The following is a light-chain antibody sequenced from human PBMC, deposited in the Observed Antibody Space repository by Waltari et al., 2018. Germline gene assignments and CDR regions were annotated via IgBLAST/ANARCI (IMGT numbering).Light chain of an antibody. CDR3: QSADSSDTSPHVI. V-gene: IGLV3-25*03. J-gene: IGLJ2*01. Sequence: SYKLTQPPSVSVSPGQTARITCSGDALAKPYVYWYQQKPGQAPVLVMYKDTERPAGTPERFSGSSSGTTVTLTISGVQAEDEGHYYCQSADSSDTSPHVIFGGGTKLTVL. CDR2: KDT. CDR1: ALAKPY.